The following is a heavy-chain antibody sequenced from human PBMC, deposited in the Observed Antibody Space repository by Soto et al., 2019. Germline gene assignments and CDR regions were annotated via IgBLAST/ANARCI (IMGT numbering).Heavy chain of an antibody. V-gene: IGHV3-23*01. CDR3: AKGDYDFWSGYYTGHYYYGMDV. CDR2: ISGSGGST. Sequence: GGSLRLSCAASGFTFSSYAMSWVRQAPGKGLEWVSAISGSGGSTYYADSVKGRFTISRDNSKNTPYLQMNSLRAEDTAVYYCAKGDYDFWSGYYTGHYYYGMDVWGQGTTVTVSS. D-gene: IGHD3-3*01. J-gene: IGHJ6*02. CDR1: GFTFSSYA.